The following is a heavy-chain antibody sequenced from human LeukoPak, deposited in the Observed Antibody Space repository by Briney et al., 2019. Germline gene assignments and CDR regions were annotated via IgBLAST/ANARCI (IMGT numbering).Heavy chain of an antibody. Sequence: GGSLRLSCAASGFTFSSYWMYSVRQAPGKGLEWVSAISGSGGSTYYADSVKGRFTISRDNSKNTLYLQMNSLRAEDTAVYYCARAIGGYYYYYYMDVWGKGTTVTVSS. CDR3: ARAIGGYYYYYYMDV. CDR2: ISGSGGST. J-gene: IGHJ6*03. CDR1: GFTFSSYW. V-gene: IGHV3-23*01. D-gene: IGHD3-16*01.